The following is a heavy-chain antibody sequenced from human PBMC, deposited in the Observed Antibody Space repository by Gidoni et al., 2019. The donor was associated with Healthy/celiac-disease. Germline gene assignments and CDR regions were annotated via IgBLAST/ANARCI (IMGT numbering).Heavy chain of an antibody. CDR1: GFTFSISG. V-gene: IGHV3-30*18. D-gene: IGHD6-13*01. CDR3: AKDRSRLRSSSWSGPFDY. Sequence: QVQLVESGGGVVQPGRSLRLSCAASGFTFSISGMHWVRQAPGKGLEWVAVISYDGSNKYYADSVKGQFTISRDNSKNTLYLQMNSLRAEDTAVYYCAKDRSRLRSSSWSGPFDYWGQGTLVTVSS. CDR2: ISYDGSNK. J-gene: IGHJ4*02.